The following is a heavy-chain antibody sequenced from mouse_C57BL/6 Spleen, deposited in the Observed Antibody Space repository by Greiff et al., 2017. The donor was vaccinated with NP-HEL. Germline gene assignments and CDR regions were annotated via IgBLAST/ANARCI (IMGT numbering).Heavy chain of an antibody. D-gene: IGHD3-2*02. J-gene: IGHJ4*01. CDR3: ARGEASYYCAMEY. Sequence: VQLQQSGAELVRPGASVKLSCKASGYTFTDYYINWVKQRPGQGLEWIARIYPGSGNTYYNEKFKGKATLTAEKSSSTAYMQLSSLTSEDSAVYFCARGEASYYCAMEYWGQGTSVTVSS. CDR1: GYTFTDYY. CDR2: IYPGSGNT. V-gene: IGHV1-76*01.